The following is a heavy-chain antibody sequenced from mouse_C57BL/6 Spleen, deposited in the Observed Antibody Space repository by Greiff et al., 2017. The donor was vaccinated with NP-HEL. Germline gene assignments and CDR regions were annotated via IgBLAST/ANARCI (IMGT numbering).Heavy chain of an antibody. CDR1: GFNIKDYY. Sequence: EVQVVESGAELVKPGASVKLSCTASGFNIKDYYMHWVKQRTEQGLEWIGRIDPEDGETKYAPKFQGKATITADTSSNTAYLQLSSLTSEDTAVYYCASSTVVATGGAMDYWGQGTSVTVSS. CDR2: IDPEDGET. CDR3: ASSTVVATGGAMDY. V-gene: IGHV14-2*01. J-gene: IGHJ4*01. D-gene: IGHD1-1*01.